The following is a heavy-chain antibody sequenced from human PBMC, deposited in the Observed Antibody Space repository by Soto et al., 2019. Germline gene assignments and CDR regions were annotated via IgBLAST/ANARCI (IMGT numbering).Heavy chain of an antibody. CDR2: IIPVLGIA. CDR1: GGTFSSYT. J-gene: IGHJ1*01. V-gene: IGHV1-69*02. CDR3: AIETTDYGDYVLYFQH. Sequence: SVKVSCKASGGTFSSYTISWVRQAPGQGLEWMGRIIPVLGIANYAQKFQGRVTITADKSTSTAYMELSSLRSEDTAVYYCAIETTDYGDYVLYFQHWGQGTLVTVS. D-gene: IGHD4-17*01.